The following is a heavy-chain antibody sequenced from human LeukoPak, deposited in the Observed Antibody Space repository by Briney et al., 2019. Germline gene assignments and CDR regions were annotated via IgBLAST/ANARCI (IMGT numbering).Heavy chain of an antibody. CDR2: ISGSGGST. CDR3: AKERGYSYGYLDC. V-gene: IGHV3-23*01. D-gene: IGHD5-18*01. CDR1: GFTFSSYA. J-gene: IGHJ4*02. Sequence: GGSLRLSCAASGFTFSSYAMSWVRQAPGKGLEWVSDISGSGGSTYYADSVKGRSTISRDNSNNTLYLRMNSLRAEDTALYYCAKERGYSYGYLDCWGQGTLVTVSS.